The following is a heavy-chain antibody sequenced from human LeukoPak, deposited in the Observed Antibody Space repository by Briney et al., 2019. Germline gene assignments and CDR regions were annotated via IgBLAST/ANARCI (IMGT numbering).Heavy chain of an antibody. V-gene: IGHV1-69*13. Sequence: WASVKVSCKASGGTFSSYAISWVRQAPGQGLEWMGGIIPIFGTANYAQKFQGRVTITADESTSTAYMELSSLRSEDTAVYYCARAGVGIAAVNFDYWGQGTLVTVSS. CDR1: GGTFSSYA. D-gene: IGHD6-13*01. J-gene: IGHJ4*02. CDR3: ARAGVGIAAVNFDY. CDR2: IIPIFGTA.